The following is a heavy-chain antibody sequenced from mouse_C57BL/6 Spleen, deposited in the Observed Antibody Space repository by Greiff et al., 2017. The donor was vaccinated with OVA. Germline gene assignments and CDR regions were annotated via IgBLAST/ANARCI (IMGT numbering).Heavy chain of an antibody. CDR1: GYTFTGYW. J-gene: IGHJ3*01. CDR3: ARRGSNPYGSSSWFAY. V-gene: IGHV1-9*01. CDR2: ILPGSGST. Sequence: QVQLQQSGAELMKPGASVKLSCKATGYTFTGYWIEWVKQRPGHGLEWIGEILPGSGSTNYNEKFKGKATFTADTSSNTAYMQLSSLTTEDSAIYYCARRGSNPYGSSSWFAYWGQGTLVTVSA. D-gene: IGHD1-1*01.